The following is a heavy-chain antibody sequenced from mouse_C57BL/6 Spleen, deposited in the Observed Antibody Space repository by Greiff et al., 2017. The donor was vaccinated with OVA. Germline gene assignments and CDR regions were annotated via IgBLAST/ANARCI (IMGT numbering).Heavy chain of an antibody. CDR2: IYPGDGDT. V-gene: IGHV1-82*01. Sequence: QVQLQQSGPELVKPGASVKISCKASGYAFSSSWMNWVKQRPGKGLEWIGRIYPGDGDTNYNGKFKGKATLTADKSSSTAYMQLSSLTSEDSAVYFCARTVVDYFDYWGQGTTLTVSS. CDR3: ARTVVDYFDY. J-gene: IGHJ2*01. D-gene: IGHD1-1*01. CDR1: GYAFSSSW.